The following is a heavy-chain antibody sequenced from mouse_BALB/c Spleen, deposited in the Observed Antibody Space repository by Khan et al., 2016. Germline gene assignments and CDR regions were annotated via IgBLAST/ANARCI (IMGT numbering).Heavy chain of an antibody. J-gene: IGHJ1*01. CDR1: GFDFSRYW. CDR2: INPDSSTI. Sequence: EVKLLESGGGLVQPGGSLKLSCAASGFDFSRYWMSWVRQAPGKGLEWIGEINPDSSTINYTPSLKDKFIISRDNAKNTLYLQMCKVRSEDTALYYCARQGLLWSTTGYVDVWGAGTTVTVSS. V-gene: IGHV4-1*02. CDR3: ARQGLLWSTTGYVDV. D-gene: IGHD2-10*01.